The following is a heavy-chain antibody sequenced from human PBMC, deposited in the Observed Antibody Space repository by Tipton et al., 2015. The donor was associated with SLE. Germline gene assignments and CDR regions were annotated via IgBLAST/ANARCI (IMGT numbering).Heavy chain of an antibody. V-gene: IGHV4-59*01. D-gene: IGHD3-10*01. CDR3: ARGVLLWFRESSYPDF. Sequence: LSLTCTASGGSMSYYQWNWIRQSPGKGLEFIGNIFYGGGTTYSPSLKSRLTISVDTSKNQFSLKLDSVTAADTAVYYCARGVLLWFRESSYPDFWGQGTLVTVSS. CDR1: GGSMSYYQ. J-gene: IGHJ4*02. CDR2: IFYGGGT.